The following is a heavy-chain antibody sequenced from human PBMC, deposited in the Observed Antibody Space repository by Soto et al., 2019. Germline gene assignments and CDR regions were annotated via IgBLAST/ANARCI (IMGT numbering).Heavy chain of an antibody. Sequence: EVQLLESGGHLVQPGGSLRLSCAASGFTFTTYTMNWVRQAPGKGLEWVSGILAGGTTYYADSVKGRFTISRDHSQNSVFLQMSSLRDEDTAVYYCAKDRQPDDIWTFDFWGQGTLVTVSS. CDR2: ILAGGTT. J-gene: IGHJ4*02. CDR1: GFTFTTYT. CDR3: AKDRQPDDIWTFDF. D-gene: IGHD3-9*01. V-gene: IGHV3-23*01.